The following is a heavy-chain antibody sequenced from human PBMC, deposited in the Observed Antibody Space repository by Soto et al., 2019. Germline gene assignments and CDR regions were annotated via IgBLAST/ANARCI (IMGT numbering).Heavy chain of an antibody. J-gene: IGHJ4*02. D-gene: IGHD5-18*01. CDR1: GFTFSSYS. CDR2: ISGSGGST. Sequence: GGSLRLSCAAPGFTFSSYSMSWVRQAPGKGLEWVSAISGSGGSTYYADSVKGRFTISRDNSKNTLYLQMNSLRAEDTAVYYCAKDNTAMAGPLLGYWGQGTLVTVSS. V-gene: IGHV3-23*01. CDR3: AKDNTAMAGPLLGY.